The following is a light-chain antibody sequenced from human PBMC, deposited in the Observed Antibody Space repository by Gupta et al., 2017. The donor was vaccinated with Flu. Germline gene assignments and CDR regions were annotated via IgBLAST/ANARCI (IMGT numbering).Light chain of an antibody. CDR2: DVT. Sequence: SWYQQHPGKAPKLMLYDVTKRPSGVPDRFSGAKSGNTASLTLSGLQGDDEADYYCCSYAGTFTFLFGGGTTVTVL. CDR3: CSYAGTFTFL. J-gene: IGLJ2*01. V-gene: IGLV2-11*03.